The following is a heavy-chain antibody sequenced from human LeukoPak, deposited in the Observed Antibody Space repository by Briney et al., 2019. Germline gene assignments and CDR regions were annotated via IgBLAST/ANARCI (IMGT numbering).Heavy chain of an antibody. Sequence: ASVKASCKASGYTFTSYGISWVRQAPGQGLEWMGWISAYNANTNYAQKIQGRVTMTTDTSTSTAYMELRSLRSDDTAVYYCARLPLGYDYGDLDYFDYWGQGTLVTVSS. J-gene: IGHJ4*02. CDR3: ARLPLGYDYGDLDYFDY. CDR2: ISAYNANT. CDR1: GYTFTSYG. V-gene: IGHV1-18*04. D-gene: IGHD4-17*01.